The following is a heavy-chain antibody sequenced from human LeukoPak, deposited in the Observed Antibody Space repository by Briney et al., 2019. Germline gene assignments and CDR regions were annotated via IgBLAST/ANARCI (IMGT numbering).Heavy chain of an antibody. CDR2: IYYSGST. V-gene: IGHV4-59*11. D-gene: IGHD3-16*01. CDR1: GGSISNHY. CDR3: AKHLTNAYYDMIWFDP. J-gene: IGHJ5*02. Sequence: SETLSLTRTVSGGSISNHYWSWIRQAPGKGPEWIGYIYYSGSTNYNPSVKSRVTISVDTSKNEFSLRLSSVTAADTAVYYCAKHLTNAYYDMIWFDPWGQGTLVTVSS.